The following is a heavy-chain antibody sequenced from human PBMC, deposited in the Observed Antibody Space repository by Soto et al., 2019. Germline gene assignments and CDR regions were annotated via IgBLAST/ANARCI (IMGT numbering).Heavy chain of an antibody. Sequence: ASVKVSCKASGYTFTSYAMNWVRQAPGQGLEWMGWINTHTGNPTYAQGFTGRFVFSLDTSVSTAYLQICSLKAEDTAVYYCARDLSLSRKYYYGMDVWGQGTTVTVSS. CDR2: INTHTGNP. CDR3: ARDLSLSRKYYYGMDV. CDR1: GYTFTSYA. V-gene: IGHV7-4-1*01. J-gene: IGHJ6*02.